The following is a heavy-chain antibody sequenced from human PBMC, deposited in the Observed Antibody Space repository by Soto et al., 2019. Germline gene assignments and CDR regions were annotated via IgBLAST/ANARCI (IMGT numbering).Heavy chain of an antibody. CDR2: INPSGGST. Sequence: ASVKVSCKASGYTFTSYYMHWVRQAPGQGLEWMGIINPSGGSTSYAQKFQGRVTMTRGTSTSTVYMELSSLRSEDTAVYYCAREDFWSGYSRGWFDPWGQGTLVTVSS. V-gene: IGHV1-46*01. CDR3: AREDFWSGYSRGWFDP. J-gene: IGHJ5*02. CDR1: GYTFTSYY. D-gene: IGHD3-3*01.